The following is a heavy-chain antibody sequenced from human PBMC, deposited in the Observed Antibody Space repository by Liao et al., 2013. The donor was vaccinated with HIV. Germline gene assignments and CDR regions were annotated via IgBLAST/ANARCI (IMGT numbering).Heavy chain of an antibody. CDR1: GGSFSAYY. V-gene: IGHV4-34*01. D-gene: IGHD3-22*01. CDR3: TRASSGNFYDSSGYYYESDAFDI. J-gene: IGHJ3*02. CDR2: INHSGST. Sequence: QVQLQQWGAGLLKSSETLSLTCAVYGGSFSAYYWTWIRQPPGKGLEWIGEINHSGSTNYSPSLNSRVTISVDTSKNQFSLRLNSVTAADTAVYYCTRASSGNFYDSSGYYYESDAFDIWGRGILVTVSS.